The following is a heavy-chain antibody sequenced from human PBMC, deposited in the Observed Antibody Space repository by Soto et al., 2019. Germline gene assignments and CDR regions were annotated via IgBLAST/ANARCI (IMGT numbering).Heavy chain of an antibody. D-gene: IGHD1-26*01. J-gene: IGHJ4*02. Sequence: QVQLVQSGAEVKKPGSSVKVSCKASGGTFSSYTISWVRQAPGQGLEWMGRIIPILGIANYAQKFQGRVTLTADKATSTAYMELSSLSSEDTAVYYCACDPGATENWGQGTLVTVSS. CDR3: ACDPGATEN. V-gene: IGHV1-69*02. CDR2: IIPILGIA. CDR1: GGTFSSYT.